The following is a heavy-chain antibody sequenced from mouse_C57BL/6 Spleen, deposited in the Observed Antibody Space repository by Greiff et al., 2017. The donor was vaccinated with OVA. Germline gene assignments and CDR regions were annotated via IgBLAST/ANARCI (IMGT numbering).Heavy chain of an antibody. J-gene: IGHJ4*01. CDR3: ARSPYSRTYAMDY. Sequence: VQLQQPGAELVRPGSSVKLSCKASGYTFTSYWMHWVKQRPIQGLEWIGNIDPSDSETHYNQKFKDKATLTVDKSSSTAYMQLSSLTSEDSAVYYCARSPYSRTYAMDYWGQGTSVTVSS. CDR1: GYTFTSYW. V-gene: IGHV1-52*01. CDR2: IDPSDSET. D-gene: IGHD2-5*01.